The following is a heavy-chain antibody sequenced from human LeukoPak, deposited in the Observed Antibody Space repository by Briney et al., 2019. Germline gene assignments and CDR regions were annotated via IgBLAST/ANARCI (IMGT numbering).Heavy chain of an antibody. CDR3: ARCQTSRAPYNCFDP. CDR2: MNPDSGNT. Sequence: ASVKVSCKASGYTFTDYDINWVRQATGQGLEWMGLMNPDSGNTGYTQKFQGRLTITRNTSISTAYMELNSLTSEDTAVYYCARCQTSRAPYNCFDPWGQGTLVTVSS. V-gene: IGHV1-8*03. CDR1: GYTFTDYD. J-gene: IGHJ5*02.